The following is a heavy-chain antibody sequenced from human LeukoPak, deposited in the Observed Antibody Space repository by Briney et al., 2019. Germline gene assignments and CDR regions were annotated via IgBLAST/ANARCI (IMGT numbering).Heavy chain of an antibody. D-gene: IGHD2-21*01. V-gene: IGHV3-23*01. CDR1: GFTFRSHA. Sequence: GGSLRLSCVGSGFTFRSHAMSWVRQAPEKGLEFVSGIYENGGTTYHADSVKGRFSISRDNSKNTLYLQMDSLRGEDTAVYYCAKDFRIGYSAHFDYWGQGALVTVSS. CDR2: IYENGGTT. J-gene: IGHJ4*02. CDR3: AKDFRIGYSAHFDY.